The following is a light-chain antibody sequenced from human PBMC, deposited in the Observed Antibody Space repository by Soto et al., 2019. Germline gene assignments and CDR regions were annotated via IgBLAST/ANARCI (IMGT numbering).Light chain of an antibody. CDR1: QSVSST. Sequence: EIVMTQSPATLSVSPGERATLSCRASQSVSSTLAWYQQKPGQPPSLLIYGASTRATGIPARFSGSGSGTEFTLTISSLQSEDFSVYYCQQYNYWPPYTFGQGTKLEIK. J-gene: IGKJ2*01. V-gene: IGKV3-15*01. CDR2: GAS. CDR3: QQYNYWPPYT.